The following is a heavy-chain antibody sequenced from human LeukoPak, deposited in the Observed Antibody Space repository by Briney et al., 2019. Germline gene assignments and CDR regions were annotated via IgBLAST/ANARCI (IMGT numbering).Heavy chain of an antibody. V-gene: IGHV4-4*02. CDR2: IYHSGST. CDR1: GGSISSSNW. CDR3: ARGRYYYDSSGPRVYYFDY. Sequence: PSGTLSLTCAVSGGSISSSNWWSWVRQPPGKGLEWIGEIYHSGSTNYNPSLKSRVTISVDKSKNQFSLKLSSVTAADTAVYYCARGRYYYDSSGPRVYYFDYWGQGTLVTVSS. D-gene: IGHD3-22*01. J-gene: IGHJ4*02.